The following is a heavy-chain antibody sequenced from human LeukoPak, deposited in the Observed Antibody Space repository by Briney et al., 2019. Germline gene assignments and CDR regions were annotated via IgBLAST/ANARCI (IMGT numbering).Heavy chain of an antibody. V-gene: IGHV3-23*01. CDR1: GFTFSSYG. J-gene: IGHJ4*02. CDR3: VKRHSSGWYYSDY. Sequence: GGTLRLSCAASGFTFSSYGMSWVRQAPGKGLEWVSSIVSGSARSTYYADSVKGRFTISRDNSKNTLYLQMNSLRAEDTAVYYCVKRHSSGWYYSDYWGQGTLVTVSS. D-gene: IGHD6-19*01. CDR2: IVSGSARST.